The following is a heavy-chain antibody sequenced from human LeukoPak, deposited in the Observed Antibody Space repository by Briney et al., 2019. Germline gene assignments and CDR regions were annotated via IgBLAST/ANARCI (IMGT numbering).Heavy chain of an antibody. V-gene: IGHV3-48*03. J-gene: IGHJ4*02. CDR1: GFTFSSYE. CDR3: VYSGDYEKGY. D-gene: IGHD4-17*01. Sequence: GGSLRLSCAASGFTFSSYEMNWVRQAPGKGLEWVSYISSSGSPIYNADSAKGRFTISRDNAKNSLYLQMNSLRAEDTAVYYCVYSGDYEKGYWGQGTLVTVSS. CDR2: ISSSGSPI.